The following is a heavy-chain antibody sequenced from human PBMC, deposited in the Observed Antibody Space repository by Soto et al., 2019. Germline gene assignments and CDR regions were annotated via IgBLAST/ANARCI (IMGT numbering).Heavy chain of an antibody. D-gene: IGHD1-1*01. V-gene: IGHV1-18*01. CDR1: GYTFTSYG. CDR3: ARGRYGDY. J-gene: IGHJ4*02. Sequence: QVHLVQSGAEVKKPGASVKVSCKCSGYTFTSYGITWVRQAPGQGLEWMGWISAHNGNTDYAQKLQGRVTVTRDTSTRTAYMELRSLRSDDTDVYYCARGRYGDYWGQGALVTVSS. CDR2: ISAHNGNT.